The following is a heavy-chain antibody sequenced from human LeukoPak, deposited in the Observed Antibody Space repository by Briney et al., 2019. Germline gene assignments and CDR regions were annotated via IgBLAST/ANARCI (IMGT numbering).Heavy chain of an antibody. Sequence: GASVKVSCKASGYTFTSYGISWVRQAPGQGLEWMGWISAYNGNTNYAQKLQGRVTMTTDTSTSTAYMELRSLRSDDTAVYYCASAGAAYCSGGSCYSKEKYWGQGTLITVSS. V-gene: IGHV1-18*01. CDR1: GYTFTSYG. CDR3: ASAGAAYCSGGSCYSKEKY. CDR2: ISAYNGNT. D-gene: IGHD2-15*01. J-gene: IGHJ4*02.